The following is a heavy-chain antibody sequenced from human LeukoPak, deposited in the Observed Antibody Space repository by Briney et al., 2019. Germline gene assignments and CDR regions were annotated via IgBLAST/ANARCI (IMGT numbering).Heavy chain of an antibody. D-gene: IGHD1-14*01. V-gene: IGHV3-23*01. CDR2: IGGSGIST. CDR1: GLIFSNYA. J-gene: IGHJ4*02. CDR3: AKGIEVDHTLPFDY. Sequence: GPLRLSCAGSGLIFSNYAMSWVRQAPGKGLEWVSAIGGSGISTSYTDSVKGRFTISRDNSKNTLYLQMHYLRAEDTAVYYCAKGIEVDHTLPFDYWGQGTLVTVSS.